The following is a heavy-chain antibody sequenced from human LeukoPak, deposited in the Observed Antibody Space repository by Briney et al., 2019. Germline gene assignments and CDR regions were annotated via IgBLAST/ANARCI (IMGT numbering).Heavy chain of an antibody. CDR3: ARDYYDSSGYPRFDY. V-gene: IGHV3-48*02. CDR1: GFTFSSYS. CDR2: ISRSSSTK. J-gene: IGHJ4*02. D-gene: IGHD3-22*01. Sequence: PGGSLRLSCAASGFTFSSYSMNWVRQAPGKGLEWVSYISRSSSTKYYADSVKGRFTISRDNAQNSLYLQMNSLRDEDTAVYYCARDYYDSSGYPRFDYWGQGTLVAVSS.